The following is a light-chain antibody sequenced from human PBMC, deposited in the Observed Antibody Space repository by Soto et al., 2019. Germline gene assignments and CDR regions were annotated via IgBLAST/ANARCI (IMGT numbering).Light chain of an antibody. J-gene: IGKJ4*01. V-gene: IGKV1-5*01. CDR3: QQYSSYST. Sequence: DIQMTQSPSTQSASVGDRVTITCRASQSISRWVAWYQQKPGKAPKLLIYDASTLEGGVPSRFSGSGSGTEFTLTISSLQPDDFATYYCQQYSSYSTFGGGTKVEIK. CDR2: DAS. CDR1: QSISRW.